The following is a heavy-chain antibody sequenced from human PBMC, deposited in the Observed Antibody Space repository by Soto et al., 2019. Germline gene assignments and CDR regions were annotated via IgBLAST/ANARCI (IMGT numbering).Heavy chain of an antibody. D-gene: IGHD1-1*01. J-gene: IGHJ5*02. CDR1: GGSFSGYY. Sequence: SETLSLTCAVYGGSFSGYYWSWIRQPPGKGLEWIGEINHSGSTNYNPSLKSRVTISVDTSKNQFSLKLSSVTAADRAVCYCDRGLVERLYIGFDPWGQVTLFAVCS. V-gene: IGHV4-34*01. CDR3: DRGLVERLYIGFDP. CDR2: INHSGST.